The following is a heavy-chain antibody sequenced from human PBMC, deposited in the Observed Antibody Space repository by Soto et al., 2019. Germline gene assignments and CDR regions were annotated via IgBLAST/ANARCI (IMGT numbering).Heavy chain of an antibody. CDR3: ARVEPKSRSKSFDI. V-gene: IGHV3-74*01. CDR2: INGDGSST. Sequence: PGGSLRLSCAASGFTFSSYWMHWVRQAPGKGLVWVSRINGDGSSTSYADSVKGRFTISRENAKNTLYLQMNSLRAEDTAVYYCARVEPKSRSKSFDIWGQGTMVTVSS. CDR1: GFTFSSYW. J-gene: IGHJ3*02.